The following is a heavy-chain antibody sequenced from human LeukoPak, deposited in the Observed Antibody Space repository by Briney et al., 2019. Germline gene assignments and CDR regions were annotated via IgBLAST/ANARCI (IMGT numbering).Heavy chain of an antibody. Sequence: GGSLRLSCAASGFTFSSYGMHWVRQAPGKGLEWVAVIWYNGSNKYYADSVKGRFTISRDNSKNALYLQMNSLRAEDTAVYYCAREKSAQVYYGMDVWGQGTTVTVSS. CDR1: GFTFSSYG. CDR3: AREKSAQVYYGMDV. CDR2: IWYNGSNK. V-gene: IGHV3-33*01. J-gene: IGHJ6*02. D-gene: IGHD6-25*01.